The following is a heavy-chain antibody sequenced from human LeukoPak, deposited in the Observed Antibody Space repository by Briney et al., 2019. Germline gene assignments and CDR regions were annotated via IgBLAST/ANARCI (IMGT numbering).Heavy chain of an antibody. Sequence: ASVNVSCTASGYTFTSYGISWVRQAPGQGLEWMGWISAYNGNTNFAQKHQGRVTMTTDTSTSTAYMELRSLRSDDTAVYYCASSRGVVIDPFDYWGQGTLVTVSS. V-gene: IGHV1-18*01. CDR2: ISAYNGNT. D-gene: IGHD3-22*01. CDR1: GYTFTSYG. CDR3: ASSRGVVIDPFDY. J-gene: IGHJ4*02.